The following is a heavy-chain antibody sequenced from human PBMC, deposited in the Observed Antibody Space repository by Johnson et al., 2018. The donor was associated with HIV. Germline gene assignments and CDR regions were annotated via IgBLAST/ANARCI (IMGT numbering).Heavy chain of an antibody. CDR2: MWYDGSKN. CDR1: GFTFSSYA. Sequence: QLVESGGGVVQPGRSLRLSCTASGFTFSSYAIHWVRQAPGKGLEWVAVMWYDGSKNYYADSVKGRFTISRDTSKNTLYLQMNSLRAEDTAIYYCAKCIWGSSLIDVFDIWGQGTMVTVS. D-gene: IGHD6-13*01. V-gene: IGHV3-33*06. CDR3: AKCIWGSSLIDVFDI. J-gene: IGHJ3*02.